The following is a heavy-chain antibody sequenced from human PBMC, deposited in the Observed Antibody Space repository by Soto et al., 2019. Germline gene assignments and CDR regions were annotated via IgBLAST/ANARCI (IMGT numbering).Heavy chain of an antibody. D-gene: IGHD3-22*01. V-gene: IGHV1-58*01. Sequence: SVNVSCKASGFTFTSSAVQWMRQARGQRLEWIGWTVVGSGNTNYAQKFQERVTITRDMCTITAYMELSSLRSEDTAVYYCAADLDSYDSSGYYAFDLWGQRTMVTVS. CDR2: TVVGSGNT. J-gene: IGHJ3*01. CDR1: GFTFTSSA. CDR3: AADLDSYDSSGYYAFDL.